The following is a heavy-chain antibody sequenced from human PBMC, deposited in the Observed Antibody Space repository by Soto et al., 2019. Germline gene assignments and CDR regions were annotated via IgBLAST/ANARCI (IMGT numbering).Heavy chain of an antibody. D-gene: IGHD6-13*01. CDR2: IVPVFGRP. Sequence: GASVKVSCKASGGSFSNFGISWVRQAPGQGLEWMGGIVPVFGRPNYAQRFRGRLTITADESTSTGYMELISLRSDDTAVYYCASIAAARTPYYFDYWGQGTLVTVSS. CDR1: GGSFSNFG. J-gene: IGHJ4*02. V-gene: IGHV1-69*13. CDR3: ASIAAARTPYYFDY.